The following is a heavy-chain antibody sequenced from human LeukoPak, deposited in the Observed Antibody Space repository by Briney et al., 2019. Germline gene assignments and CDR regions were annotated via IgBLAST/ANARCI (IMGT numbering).Heavy chain of an antibody. CDR2: IYYSGST. CDR1: GGSISSYY. Sequence: SETLSLTCTVSGGSISSYYWSWIRQPPGKGLEWIEYIYYSGSTNYNPSLKSRVTISVDTSKNQFSLKLSSVTAADTAVYYCATVVAATGAFDIWGQGTMVTVSS. J-gene: IGHJ3*02. V-gene: IGHV4-59*01. CDR3: ATVVAATGAFDI. D-gene: IGHD2-15*01.